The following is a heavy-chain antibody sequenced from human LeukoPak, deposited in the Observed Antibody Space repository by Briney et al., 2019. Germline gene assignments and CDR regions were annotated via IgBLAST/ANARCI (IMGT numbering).Heavy chain of an antibody. V-gene: IGHV4-59*08. CDR1: GGSISSYY. J-gene: IGHJ4*02. D-gene: IGHD3-10*01. Sequence: SETLSLTCTVSGGSISSYYWSWIRQPPGKGLEWIGYIYYSGSTNYNPSLKSRVTISVDTSKNQFSLKLSSVTAADTAVYYCARRTMVRGVIGFFDYWGQGTLVTVSS. CDR3: ARRTMVRGVIGFFDY. CDR2: IYYSGST.